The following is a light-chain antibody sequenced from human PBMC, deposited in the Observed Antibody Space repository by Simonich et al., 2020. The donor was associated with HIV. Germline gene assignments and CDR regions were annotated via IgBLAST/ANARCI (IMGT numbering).Light chain of an antibody. V-gene: IGKV3-15*01. J-gene: IGKJ4*01. CDR1: QSVSSN. CDR3: QQYNNWPALT. CDR2: GAS. Sequence: EIVMTQSPATLSVSPGERATLSCRASQSVSSNLAWYQQKPGQAPRRLIYGASTRATGIPAKFSGRGSGTEFTLTISSLQSEDFAVYYCQQYNNWPALTFGGGTKVEIK.